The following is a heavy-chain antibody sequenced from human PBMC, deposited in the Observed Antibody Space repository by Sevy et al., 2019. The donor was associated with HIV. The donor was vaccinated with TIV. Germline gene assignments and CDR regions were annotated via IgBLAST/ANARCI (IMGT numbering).Heavy chain of an antibody. Sequence: SETLSLTCTVYGGSFSADYWTWIRQPPGKGLEWIGEINHSGSTNYNPSLKSRVTISLDTSKNQFSLRLTSVNAADTAVFYCARGYDAGPLIYWGHGTLVTVSS. CDR2: INHSGST. V-gene: IGHV4-34*01. CDR3: ARGYDAGPLIY. CDR1: GGSFSADY. J-gene: IGHJ4*01. D-gene: IGHD3-22*01.